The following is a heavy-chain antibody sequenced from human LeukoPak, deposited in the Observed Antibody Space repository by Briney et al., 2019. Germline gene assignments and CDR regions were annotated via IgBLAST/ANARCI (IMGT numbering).Heavy chain of an antibody. CDR1: GYTFTGYY. CDR2: INPNSGGT. D-gene: IGHD1-26*01. Sequence: ASVKVSCKASGYTFTGYYMHWVRQAPGQGLEWMGWINPNSGGTNYAQKFQGWVTMTRDTSISTAYMELSRLRSDDTAVYYCARDQGSYSTGTDAFDIWGQGTMVTVSS. J-gene: IGHJ3*02. V-gene: IGHV1-2*04. CDR3: ARDQGSYSTGTDAFDI.